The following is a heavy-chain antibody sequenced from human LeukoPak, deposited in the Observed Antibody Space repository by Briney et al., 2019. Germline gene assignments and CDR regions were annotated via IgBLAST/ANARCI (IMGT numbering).Heavy chain of an antibody. Sequence: GASLQISCKGSGYSFTSYWIGWVRPLPGKGLEWMGIIYPGDSDTRYSPSLQGQVTISADKSISTHYLQWSSLKASDTDMYYCAKLIEWYHDYWGQGTLVTVSS. CDR2: IYPGDSDT. J-gene: IGHJ4*02. V-gene: IGHV5-51*01. D-gene: IGHD2-2*01. CDR3: AKLIEWYHDY. CDR1: GYSFTSYW.